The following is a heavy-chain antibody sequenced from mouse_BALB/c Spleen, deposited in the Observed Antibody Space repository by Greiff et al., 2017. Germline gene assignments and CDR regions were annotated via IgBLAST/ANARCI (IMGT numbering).Heavy chain of an antibody. CDR1: GYTFTSYW. CDR3: TRSPFSPYYFDY. V-gene: IGHV1-5*01. CDR2: IYPGNSDT. Sequence: EVQLQQSGTVLARPGASVKMSCKASGYTFTSYWMHWVKQRPGQGLEWIGAIYPGNSDTSYNQKFKGKAKLPAVTSTSTAYMELSSLTNEDSAVYYCTRSPFSPYYFDYWGQGTTLTVSS. J-gene: IGHJ2*01.